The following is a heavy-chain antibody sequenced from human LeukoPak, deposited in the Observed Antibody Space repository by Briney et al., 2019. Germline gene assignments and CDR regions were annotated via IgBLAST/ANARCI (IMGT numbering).Heavy chain of an antibody. D-gene: IGHD2-2*01. CDR1: GFTFSSYS. J-gene: IGHJ3*02. V-gene: IGHV3-7*01. CDR2: IKQDGSEK. Sequence: GGSLRLSCAASGFTFSSYSMNWVRQAPGEGLEWVANIKQDGSEKYYVDSVKGRFTISRDNAKNSLYLQMNSLRAEDTAVYYCARDGNIVVVPAAPGGEADAFDIWGQGTMVTVSS. CDR3: ARDGNIVVVPAAPGGEADAFDI.